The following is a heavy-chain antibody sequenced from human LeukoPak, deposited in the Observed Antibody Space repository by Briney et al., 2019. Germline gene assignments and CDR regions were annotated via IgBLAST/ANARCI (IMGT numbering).Heavy chain of an antibody. CDR3: ARFIGPYYYDGMDV. Sequence: GGSLRLSCAASGFTFSDYYMSWIRQAPGKGLEWVSYIRRSGSTIYYADSVKGRFTISRDNAKNSLYLQMNSLRAEDTAVYYCARFIGPYYYDGMDVWGQGTTVTVSS. V-gene: IGHV3-11*01. CDR2: IRRSGSTI. CDR1: GFTFSDYY. J-gene: IGHJ6*02. D-gene: IGHD3-16*02.